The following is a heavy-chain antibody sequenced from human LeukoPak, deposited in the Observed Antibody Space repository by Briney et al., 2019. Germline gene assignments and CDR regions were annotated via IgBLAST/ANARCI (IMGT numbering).Heavy chain of an antibody. V-gene: IGHV3-33*06. CDR3: AKNRGPGSYRDWYFDL. J-gene: IGHJ2*01. Sequence: GGSLRLSCAASGFSFSNYGMHWVRQAPGKGLEWVAVIWYDGGNKYYADSVKGRFTISRDNSKNTLDLQMNSLRVEDTAVYYCAKNRGPGSYRDWYFDLWGRGTLVTVSS. CDR1: GFSFSNYG. CDR2: IWYDGGNK. D-gene: IGHD3-10*01.